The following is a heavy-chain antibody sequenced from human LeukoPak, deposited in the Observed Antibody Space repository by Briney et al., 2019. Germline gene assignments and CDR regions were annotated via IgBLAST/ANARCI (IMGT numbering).Heavy chain of an antibody. V-gene: IGHV1-18*01. CDR2: ISAYNGNT. J-gene: IGHJ6*02. Sequence: ASVKVSCKASGYTFTSYGISWVRQAPGQGLEWMGWISAYNGNTNYAQKLQGRVTMTTDTSTSTAYMELRSLRSDDTAVDYCTRDEFVEDKGMVVLEGMEVWGQGNKVNVS. D-gene: IGHD5-18*01. CDR1: GYTFTSYG. CDR3: TRDEFVEDKGMVVLEGMEV.